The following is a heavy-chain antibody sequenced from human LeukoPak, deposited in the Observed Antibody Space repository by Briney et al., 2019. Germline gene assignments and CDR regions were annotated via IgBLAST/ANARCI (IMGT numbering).Heavy chain of an antibody. D-gene: IGHD1/OR15-1a*01. Sequence: SETLSLTCTVSGGSISNYYWSWIRQPPGKGPEWIGYIHYSGSTNYNPSLKSRVTTSVDTSKNQFFLKLNSVTAADTAVYYCARDITGTNYYGMDVWGQGTTVTVSS. V-gene: IGHV4-59*01. CDR1: GGSISNYY. CDR3: ARDITGTNYYGMDV. J-gene: IGHJ6*02. CDR2: IHYSGST.